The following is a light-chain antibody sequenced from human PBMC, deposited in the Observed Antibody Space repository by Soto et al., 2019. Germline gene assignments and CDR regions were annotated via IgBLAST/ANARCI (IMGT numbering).Light chain of an antibody. V-gene: IGLV2-14*03. J-gene: IGLJ3*02. CDR1: NSDVGGYNY. Sequence: QLVLTQPASVSGSPGQSITISCTGTNSDVGGYNYVSWYQQHPGRVPKLMIYDVSNRPSGVSSRFSGSKSGNTASLTISGLQAEDEADYYCSSYTVSSTWVFGGGTKLTVL. CDR3: SSYTVSSTWV. CDR2: DVS.